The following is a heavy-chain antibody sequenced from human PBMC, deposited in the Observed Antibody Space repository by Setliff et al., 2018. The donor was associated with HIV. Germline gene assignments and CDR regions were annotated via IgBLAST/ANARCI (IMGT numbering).Heavy chain of an antibody. J-gene: IGHJ4*02. CDR2: FYYNGDS. D-gene: IGHD1-26*01. V-gene: IGHV4-39*01. CDR3: VRGRWMGSSVLFFDF. Sequence: PSETLSLTCTVSGDSVNDRSYFWGWIRQPPGKGLEWIGTFYYNGDSPYNPSLKSRVTISVDTSKNQFSLNLNSVTAAATAVCYCVRGRWMGSSVLFFDFWGQGILVTVSS. CDR1: GDSVNDRSYF.